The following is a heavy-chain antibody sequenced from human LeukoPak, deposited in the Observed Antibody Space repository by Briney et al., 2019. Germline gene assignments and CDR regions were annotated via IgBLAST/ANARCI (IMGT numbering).Heavy chain of an antibody. D-gene: IGHD6-13*01. V-gene: IGHV1-46*01. CDR3: ARDRRSSSWKIQNWFDP. Sequence: ASVKVSCKASGYTFTSYYMHWVRQAPGQGLEWMGIINPSGGSTSYAQKFQGRVTMTRDTSTSTVYMELSSLRFEDTAVYYCARDRRSSSWKIQNWFDPWGQGTLVTVSS. J-gene: IGHJ5*02. CDR2: INPSGGST. CDR1: GYTFTSYY.